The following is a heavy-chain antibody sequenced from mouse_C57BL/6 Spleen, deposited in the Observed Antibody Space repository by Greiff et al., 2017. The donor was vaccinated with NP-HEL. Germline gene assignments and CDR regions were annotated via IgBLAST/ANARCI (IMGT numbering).Heavy chain of an antibody. CDR1: GYAFSSYC. CDR3: ARRYYGSLYYLDY. CDR2: IYPGDGDT. J-gene: IGHJ2*01. Sequence: VQLQQSGAELVKPGASVKISCKASGYAFSSYCMNWVMQRPGKGLEWIGQIYPGDGDTNYNGKFKGKATLTADKSSSTAYMQLSSLTSEDSAVYFCARRYYGSLYYLDYWGKGTTLTVSS. V-gene: IGHV1-80*01. D-gene: IGHD1-1*01.